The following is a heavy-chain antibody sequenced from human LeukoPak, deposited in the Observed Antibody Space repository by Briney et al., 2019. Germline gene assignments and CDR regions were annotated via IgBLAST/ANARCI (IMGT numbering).Heavy chain of an antibody. V-gene: IGHV1-69*04. CDR1: GYTFPSYD. CDR3: ASAGVVGPSEPAKLWFGDEGRFADKGDAFDI. Sequence: GASVKVSCKASGYTFPSYDINWVRQAPGQGLEWMGRIIPILGIANYAQKFQGRVTITADKSTSTAYMELSSLRSEDTAVYYCASAGVVGPSEPAKLWFGDEGRFADKGDAFDIWGQGTMVTVSS. D-gene: IGHD3-10*01. CDR2: IIPILGIA. J-gene: IGHJ3*02.